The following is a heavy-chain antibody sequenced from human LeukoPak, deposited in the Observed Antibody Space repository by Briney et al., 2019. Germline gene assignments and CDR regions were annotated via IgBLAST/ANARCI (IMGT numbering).Heavy chain of an antibody. CDR3: AVGDYYDSSGHDY. CDR1: GYTFTGYY. CDR2: INPNSGGT. V-gene: IGHV1-2*02. D-gene: IGHD3-22*01. J-gene: IGHJ4*02. Sequence: ASVTVSCKASGYTFTGYYMHWVRQAPGQGLEWMGWINPNSGGTNYAQKFQGRVTMTRDTSISTAYMELSRLRSDDTAVYYCAVGDYYDSSGHDYWGQGTLVTVSS.